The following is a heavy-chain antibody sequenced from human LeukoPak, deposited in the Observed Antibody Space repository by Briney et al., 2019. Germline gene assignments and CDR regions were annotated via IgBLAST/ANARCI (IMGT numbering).Heavy chain of an antibody. D-gene: IGHD3-10*01. CDR1: GASINSDSYD. CDR2: MYTTGSP. Sequence: SQSLSLTCTVAGASINSDSYDWAWIRQPAGKGLDWIVRMYTTGSPKYQPSLKSQVTISIDTSKNQFSLKLSSVSAADTAIYYWARDRGITTARGVPSWFDPWGQGTLVTVSS. J-gene: IGHJ5*02. CDR3: ARDRGITTARGVPSWFDP. V-gene: IGHV4-61*02.